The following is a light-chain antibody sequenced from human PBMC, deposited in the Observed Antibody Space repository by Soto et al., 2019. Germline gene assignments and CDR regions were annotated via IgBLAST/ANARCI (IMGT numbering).Light chain of an antibody. Sequence: QSALTQPASVSGSPGQSITISCTGTSSDVGGYNYVSWYQQHPGKAPKLMIYDVSNRPSGVCNRFSGSKSGNTASLTISGLHAEDEADYYCSSYTSSSTPVVFGGGTMVTVL. J-gene: IGLJ2*01. CDR2: DVS. V-gene: IGLV2-14*01. CDR1: SSDVGGYNY. CDR3: SSYTSSSTPVV.